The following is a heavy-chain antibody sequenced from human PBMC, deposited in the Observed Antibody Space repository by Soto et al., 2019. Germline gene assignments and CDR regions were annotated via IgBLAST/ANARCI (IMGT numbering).Heavy chain of an antibody. CDR3: VREKVTMIVGFYYFDY. J-gene: IGHJ4*02. CDR2: IYAGGNT. D-gene: IGHD3-22*01. V-gene: IGHV3-66*01. Sequence: PGGSLRLSCAASGFTVSSNYMSWVRQAPGKGLEWVSVIYAGGNTRHADSVEGRFTISRDNSNNMLYLQMNSLRAEDTAVYYCVREKVTMIVGFYYFDYWGQGTRVTVSS. CDR1: GFTVSSNY.